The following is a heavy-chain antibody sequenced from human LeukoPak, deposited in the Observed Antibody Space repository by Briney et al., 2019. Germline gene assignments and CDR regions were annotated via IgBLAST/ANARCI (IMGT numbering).Heavy chain of an antibody. J-gene: IGHJ4*02. Sequence: PSETLSLTCTVSGDSISSSSYYWGWIRQPPGKGLEWIGSIYYSGSTYYNPSLKSRVTISVDTSKNQFSLKLSSVTAADTAVYYCARRDFWSGYFDYWGQGTLVTVSS. CDR1: GDSISSSSYY. CDR3: ARRDFWSGYFDY. D-gene: IGHD3-3*01. CDR2: IYYSGST. V-gene: IGHV4-39*01.